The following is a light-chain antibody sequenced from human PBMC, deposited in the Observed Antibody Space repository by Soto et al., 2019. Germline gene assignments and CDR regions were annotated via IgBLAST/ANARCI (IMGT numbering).Light chain of an antibody. CDR1: QSISSW. V-gene: IGKV1-5*01. J-gene: IGKJ3*01. CDR2: DAS. CDR3: QQYNSYLT. Sequence: DIQMTQSPSTLSASVGDRVTITCRASQSISSWLAWYQQKPGKAPKLLIYDASSLESGVPSRFSGSGSGTEFTLTISSLQPDDSATYYCQQYNSYLTFGPGTKVDIK.